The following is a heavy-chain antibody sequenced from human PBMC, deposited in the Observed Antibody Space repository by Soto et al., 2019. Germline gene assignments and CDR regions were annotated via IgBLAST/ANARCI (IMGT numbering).Heavy chain of an antibody. CDR2: IYYSGST. V-gene: IGHV4-30-4*01. D-gene: IGHD3-3*01. J-gene: IGHJ6*02. CDR3: ARANYDFWSGNLPYGMDV. Sequence: PSETLSLTCTVSGGSISSGDYYWSWIRQPPGKGLEWIGYIYYSGSTYYNPSLKSRVTISVDTSKNQFSLKLSSVTAADTAVYYCARANYDFWSGNLPYGMDVWGQGTTVTVSS. CDR1: GGSISSGDYY.